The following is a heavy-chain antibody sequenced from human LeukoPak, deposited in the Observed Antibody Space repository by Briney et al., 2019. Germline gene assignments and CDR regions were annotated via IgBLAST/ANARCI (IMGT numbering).Heavy chain of an antibody. CDR1: DFTFGAYT. CDR2: ISSSSSTI. CDR3: ASLYGSGPNWFDP. Sequence: GGSLRLSCAASDFTFGAYTMNWVRQAPGKGLEWVSCISSSSSTIYYADSVKGRFTISRDNAKNSLYLQMNSLRAEDTAVYYCASLYGSGPNWFDPWGQGTLVTVSS. J-gene: IGHJ5*02. D-gene: IGHD3-10*01. V-gene: IGHV3-48*01.